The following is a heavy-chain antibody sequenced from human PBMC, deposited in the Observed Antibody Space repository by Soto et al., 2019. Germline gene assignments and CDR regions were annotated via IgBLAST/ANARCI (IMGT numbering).Heavy chain of an antibody. CDR1: GGSISSYY. V-gene: IGHV4-59*08. D-gene: IGHD3-16*01. CDR3: ARHGGYYYYYYMDV. Sequence: PSETLSLTCTVSGGSISSYYWSWIRQPPGKGLEWIGYIYYSGSTNYNPSLKSRVTISVDTSKNQFSLTLSSVTAADTAVYYCARHGGYYYYYYMDVWGKGTTVTVSS. CDR2: IYYSGST. J-gene: IGHJ6*03.